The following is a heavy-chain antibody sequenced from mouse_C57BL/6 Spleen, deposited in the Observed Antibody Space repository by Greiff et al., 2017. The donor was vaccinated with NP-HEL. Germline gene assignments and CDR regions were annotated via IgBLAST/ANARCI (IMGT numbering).Heavy chain of an antibody. V-gene: IGHV1-20*01. Sequence: EVKLMESGPELVKPGDSVKISCKASGYSFTGYFMNWVMQSHGKSLEWIGRINPYNGDTFYNQKFKGKATLTVDKSSSTAHMELRSLTSEDSAVYYCARGIYYYGSSYRAWFAYWGQGTLVTVSA. CDR2: INPYNGDT. J-gene: IGHJ3*01. CDR1: GYSFTGYF. CDR3: ARGIYYYGSSYRAWFAY. D-gene: IGHD1-1*01.